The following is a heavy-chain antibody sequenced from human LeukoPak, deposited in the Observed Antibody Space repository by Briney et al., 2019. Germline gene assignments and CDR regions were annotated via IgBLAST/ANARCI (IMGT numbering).Heavy chain of an antibody. V-gene: IGHV3-21*01. D-gene: IGHD3-10*01. CDR2: ISSSSSYI. J-gene: IGHJ4*02. Sequence: PGGSVRLSCAASGFKFDDYGMSWVRKVPGKGLEWVSSISSSSSYIYYADSAKGRFTISRDNAKDSLYLQMNSLRVEDTAVYYCARGGSNWGQGTLVTVSS. CDR3: ARGGSN. CDR1: GFKFDDYG.